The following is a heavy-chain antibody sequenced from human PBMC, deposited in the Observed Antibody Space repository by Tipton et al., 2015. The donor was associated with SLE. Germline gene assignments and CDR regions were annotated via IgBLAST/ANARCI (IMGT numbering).Heavy chain of an antibody. Sequence: TLSLTCTVSGGPISSGNYSWHWIRQPAGKALEWLGDIYTSGNTNYSPSLKRRVTISVDTSKNQFSLRVNSATAADTAVYYCARGGGSYYDYWGQGTLVTVSS. D-gene: IGHD1-26*01. CDR1: GGPISSGNYS. CDR2: IYTSGNT. J-gene: IGHJ4*02. CDR3: ARGGGSYYDY. V-gene: IGHV4-61*09.